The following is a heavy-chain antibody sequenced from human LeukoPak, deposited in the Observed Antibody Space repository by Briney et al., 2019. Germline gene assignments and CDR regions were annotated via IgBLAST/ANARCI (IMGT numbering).Heavy chain of an antibody. CDR3: ARGYYDYSNWFDP. J-gene: IGHJ5*02. CDR2: INHSGST. V-gene: IGHV4-34*01. Sequence: SETLSLTCAVYGGSFSGYYWSWIRQPPGKRLEWIGEINHSGSTNYNPSLKSRVTISVDTSKNQFSLKLSSVTAADTAVYYCARGYYDYSNWFDPWGQGTLVTVSS. D-gene: IGHD4-11*01. CDR1: GGSFSGYY.